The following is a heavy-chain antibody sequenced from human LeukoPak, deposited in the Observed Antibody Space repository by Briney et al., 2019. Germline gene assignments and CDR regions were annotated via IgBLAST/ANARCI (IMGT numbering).Heavy chain of an antibody. Sequence: PSETLSLTCTVSGGSFSSTNYYWGWVRQPPGKGLEWIGAIYFSETTYYNPSLKSRITISLDTSKNQFSLKLSSVTAADTAIYYCVRQVADYFYYYMDVWGKGTSVTVTS. V-gene: IGHV4-39*01. CDR1: GGSFSSTNYY. CDR2: IYFSETT. CDR3: VRQVADYFYYYMDV. J-gene: IGHJ6*03. D-gene: IGHD2-15*01.